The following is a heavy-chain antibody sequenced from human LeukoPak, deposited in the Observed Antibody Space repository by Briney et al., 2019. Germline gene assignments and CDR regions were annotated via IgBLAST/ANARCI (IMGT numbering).Heavy chain of an antibody. CDR2: INPNSGGT. Sequence: ASVKVSCKASGYTFTSYYMHWVRQAPGQGLEWMGWINPNSGGTNYAQKFQGRVTMTRDTSISTAYMELSRVRSDDTAVYYCARDASIAATGGWFDPWGQGTLVTVSS. J-gene: IGHJ5*02. D-gene: IGHD6-13*01. CDR1: GYTFTSYY. V-gene: IGHV1-2*02. CDR3: ARDASIAATGGWFDP.